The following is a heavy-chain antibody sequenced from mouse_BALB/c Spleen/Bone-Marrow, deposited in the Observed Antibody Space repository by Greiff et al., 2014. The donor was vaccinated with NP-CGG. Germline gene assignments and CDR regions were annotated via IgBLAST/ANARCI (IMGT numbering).Heavy chain of an antibody. CDR1: GYSITSGYS. CDR2: IHYSGST. CDR3: AREDRYDAWFAY. J-gene: IGHJ3*01. Sequence: EVQLEQSGPDLVKPSQSLPLTCTVTGYSITSGYSCHWIRQFPGNKLEWMGYIHYSGSTDYNPSLKSRISITRDTSKNQFFLQLNSVTTEDTATYYCAREDRYDAWFAYWGKGTLVTVS. D-gene: IGHD2-14*01. V-gene: IGHV3-1*02.